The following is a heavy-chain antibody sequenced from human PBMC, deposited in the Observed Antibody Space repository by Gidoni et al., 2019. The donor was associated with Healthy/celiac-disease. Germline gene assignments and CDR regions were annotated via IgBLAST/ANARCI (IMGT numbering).Heavy chain of an antibody. D-gene: IGHD3-10*01. CDR2: IYTSGST. V-gene: IGHV4-61*02. J-gene: IGHJ4*02. Sequence: QVQLQESGPGLVKPSQTLSLTCTLSGGPISSGSYYWSWIRQPAGKGLEWIGRIYTSGSTNYNPSLKSRVTISVDTSKNQFSLKLSSVTAADTAVYYCVVSYYGSGSLDYWGQGTLVTVSS. CDR3: VVSYYGSGSLDY. CDR1: GGPISSGSYY.